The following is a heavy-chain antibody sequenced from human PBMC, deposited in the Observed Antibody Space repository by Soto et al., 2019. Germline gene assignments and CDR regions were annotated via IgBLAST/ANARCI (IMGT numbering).Heavy chain of an antibody. J-gene: IGHJ4*02. CDR3: ARDVDPAMIMGIDY. D-gene: IGHD5-18*01. CDR1: GFTFSIYT. CDR2: VSSRSSYI. V-gene: IGHV3-21*01. Sequence: GGSLRLSCAASGFTFSIYTMNWVRQAPGKGLEWVSSVSSRSSYIYYADSVKGRFTVSRDNAKNSLYLQMNSLRAEDTAVYYCARDVDPAMIMGIDYWGQGTLVTVSS.